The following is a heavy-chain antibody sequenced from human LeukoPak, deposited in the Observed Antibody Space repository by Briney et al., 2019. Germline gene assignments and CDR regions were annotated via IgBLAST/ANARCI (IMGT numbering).Heavy chain of an antibody. J-gene: IGHJ4*02. CDR2: IYTNTGNP. CDR3: ARVVGCGGDCYSGISDY. Sequence: ASVKVSCKASGDTFTSYAMNWVRQAPGQGLEWMGWIYTNTGNPTYAQGFTGRFVFSLDTSVSTAYLQISSLKAEDTAVYYCARVVGCGGDCYSGISDYWGQGTLVTVSS. CDR1: GDTFTSYA. D-gene: IGHD2-21*02. V-gene: IGHV7-4-1*02.